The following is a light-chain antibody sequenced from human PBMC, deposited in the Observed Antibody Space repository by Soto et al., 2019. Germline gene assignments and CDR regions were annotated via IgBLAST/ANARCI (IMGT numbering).Light chain of an antibody. CDR2: AAS. V-gene: IGKV3-20*01. CDR1: QSVSSSY. J-gene: IGKJ3*01. Sequence: EIVLTQSPGTLSLSPGERATLSCRASQSVSSSYLAWYQQKPGQAPRLLIYAASSRATGLPDKFSGSGAGTDFTLTISRLEHEDVAVYYCQQNGSSISFGPGTKVDIK. CDR3: QQNGSSIS.